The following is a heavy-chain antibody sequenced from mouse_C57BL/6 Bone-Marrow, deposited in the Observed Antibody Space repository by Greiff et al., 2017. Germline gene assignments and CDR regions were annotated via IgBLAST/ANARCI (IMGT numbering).Heavy chain of an antibody. V-gene: IGHV1-69*01. CDR3: ARDYDYNGGDDFDY. Sequence: QVQLQQPGAELVMPGASVKLSCKASGYTFTSYWMHWVKQRPGQGLEWIGELDPSDSYTNYNQKFKGKSTLTVDKSSSTAYMQLSSLTSEDAAVYYCARDYDYNGGDDFDYWGQGTTLTVSS. J-gene: IGHJ2*01. CDR1: GYTFTSYW. D-gene: IGHD2-4*01. CDR2: LDPSDSYT.